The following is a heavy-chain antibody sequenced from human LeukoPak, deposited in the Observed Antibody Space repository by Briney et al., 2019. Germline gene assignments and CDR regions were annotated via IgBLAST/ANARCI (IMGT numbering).Heavy chain of an antibody. V-gene: IGHV1-69*13. CDR3: AMEGEDYGDYYNWFDP. CDR2: IIPIFGTA. Sequence: SVKVSCKASGGTFSSYAISWVRQAPGQGLEWMGGIIPIFGTANYAQKFQGRVTITADESTSTAYMELSSLRSEDTAVYYCAMEGEDYGDYYNWFDPWGQGTLVTVSS. J-gene: IGHJ5*02. D-gene: IGHD4-17*01. CDR1: GGTFSSYA.